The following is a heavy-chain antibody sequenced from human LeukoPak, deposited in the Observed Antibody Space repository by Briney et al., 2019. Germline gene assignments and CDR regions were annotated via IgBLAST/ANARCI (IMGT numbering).Heavy chain of an antibody. V-gene: IGHV3-23*01. D-gene: IGHD1-26*01. CDR1: GFTFSSYA. CDR3: AKDRSGSYYFDY. CDR2: ISGSGGST. Sequence: GGSLRLSCAASGFTFSSYAMSWVRQAPGKGLEWVSAISGSGGSTYYADSVKGRFTISRDNSKNTLYLQMNSLRAEDTAVYHCAKDRSGSYYFDYWGQGTLVTVSS. J-gene: IGHJ4*02.